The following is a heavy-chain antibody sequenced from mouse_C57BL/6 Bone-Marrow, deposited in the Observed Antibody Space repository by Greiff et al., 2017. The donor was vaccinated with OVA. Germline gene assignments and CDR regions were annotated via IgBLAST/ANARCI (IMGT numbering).Heavy chain of an antibody. J-gene: IGHJ3*01. D-gene: IGHD2-4*01. CDR1: GYTFTEYT. CDR3: ARHEDRRLRPAWFAY. V-gene: IGHV1-62-2*01. CDR2: FYPGSGSI. Sequence: VKLVESGAELVKPGASVKLSCKASGYTFTEYTIHWVKQRSGQGLEWIGWFYPGSGSIKYNEKFKDKATLTADKSSSTVYMELSRLTSEDSAVYFCARHEDRRLRPAWFAYWGQGTLVTVSA.